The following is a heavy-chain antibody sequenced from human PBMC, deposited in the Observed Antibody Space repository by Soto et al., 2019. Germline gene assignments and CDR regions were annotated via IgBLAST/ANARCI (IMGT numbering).Heavy chain of an antibody. V-gene: IGHV4-39*01. CDR1: GGSISSTTYY. CDR3: ARYYDTSNRPYFHH. D-gene: IGHD3-22*01. Sequence: SETLSLTCAVSGGSISSTTYYWAWIRQPPGKGLEWVGTIYYSGATYYNPSLKSRLTISVDTSKNQFSLRLSSVTAADTAMYYCARYYDTSNRPYFHHWGQGTRVTVSS. CDR2: IYYSGAT. J-gene: IGHJ1*01.